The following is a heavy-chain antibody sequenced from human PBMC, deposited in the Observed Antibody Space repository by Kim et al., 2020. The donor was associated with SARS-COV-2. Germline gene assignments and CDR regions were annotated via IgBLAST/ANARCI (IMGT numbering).Heavy chain of an antibody. CDR1: GFTFSTYS. D-gene: IGHD2-2*01. CDR2: IRFGGATI. CDR3: TRDPHALDF. V-gene: IGHV3-48*02. J-gene: IGHJ4*02. Sequence: GGSLRLSCAASGFTFSTYSMNWALQAPGKGLEWVAYIRFGGATIYYADSVRGRFTISRDDATNSLYLEMNNLREDDTAVYYCTRDPHALDFWGRGTLVTV.